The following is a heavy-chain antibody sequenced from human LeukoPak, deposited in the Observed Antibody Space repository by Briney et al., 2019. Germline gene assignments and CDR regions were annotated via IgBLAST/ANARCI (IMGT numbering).Heavy chain of an antibody. CDR2: MKQDGSEK. D-gene: IGHD5-12*01. V-gene: IGHV3-7*01. CDR1: GFTFSRYW. Sequence: GGSLRLSCAASGFTFSRYWMSWVRQAPGKGLECVANMKQDGSEKYYVDSVKGRFTISRDNAKNSLYLQMNSLRAEDTAVYYCARDCYHVDIVGGPGEAFDIWGQGTMVTVSS. J-gene: IGHJ3*02. CDR3: ARDCYHVDIVGGPGEAFDI.